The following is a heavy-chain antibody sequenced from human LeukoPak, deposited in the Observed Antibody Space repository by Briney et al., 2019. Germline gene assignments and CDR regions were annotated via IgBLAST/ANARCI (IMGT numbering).Heavy chain of an antibody. CDR3: ARYSSGWEHFDY. Sequence: GRSLRLSCAASGFTFSNYWMSWVRQAPGKGLEWVANVKQDGSEKYYVDSVKGRFTISRDNAKNSLYLQMNSLRAEDTAVYYCARYSSGWEHFDYWGQGTLVTVSS. CDR2: VKQDGSEK. J-gene: IGHJ4*02. D-gene: IGHD6-19*01. CDR1: GFTFSNYW. V-gene: IGHV3-7*01.